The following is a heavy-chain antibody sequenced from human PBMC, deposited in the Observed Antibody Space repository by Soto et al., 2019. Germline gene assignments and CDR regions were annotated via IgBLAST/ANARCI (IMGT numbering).Heavy chain of an antibody. CDR2: IYYSGTT. CDR3: ARVGEIIGDY. CDR1: GGSISSRGYY. J-gene: IGHJ4*02. V-gene: IGHV4-31*11. Sequence: QVQLQESGPGLVEPSQTLSRTCAVSGGSISSRGYYWRWIRQHPGKGLEWIGYIYYSGTTYYSPSLKSRVTMSLDMSKNQFSLKLSSVPAADTAVYYCARVGEIIGDYWGQGALVTVSS. D-gene: IGHD3-10*01.